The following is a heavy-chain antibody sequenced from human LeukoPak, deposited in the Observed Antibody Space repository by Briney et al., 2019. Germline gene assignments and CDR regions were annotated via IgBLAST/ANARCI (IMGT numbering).Heavy chain of an antibody. CDR3: AKDLDYLQDYYYGMDV. Sequence: GGSLRLSCAASGFTFDDYAMHWVCQAPGKGLEWVSLITWDGGTTYYADSVKGRFTISRDNRKNSLYLQMNSLRAEDTALYYCAKDLDYLQDYYYGMDVWGKGTTVTVSS. J-gene: IGHJ6*04. V-gene: IGHV3-43D*04. CDR2: ITWDGGTT. D-gene: IGHD4-11*01. CDR1: GFTFDDYA.